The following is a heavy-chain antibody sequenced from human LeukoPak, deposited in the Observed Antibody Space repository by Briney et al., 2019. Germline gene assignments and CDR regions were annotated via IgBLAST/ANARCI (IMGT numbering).Heavy chain of an antibody. CDR1: GFDFSSQW. Sequence: PGGSLRLSCAASGFDFSSQWMSWVRQAPGKGLEWVAVISYDGSNKYYADSVKGRFTISRDNSKNTLYLQMNSLRAEDTAVYYCAKGAGYYDSSGYYYYFDYWGQGTLVTVSS. CDR2: ISYDGSNK. V-gene: IGHV3-30*18. J-gene: IGHJ4*02. CDR3: AKGAGYYDSSGYYYYFDY. D-gene: IGHD3-22*01.